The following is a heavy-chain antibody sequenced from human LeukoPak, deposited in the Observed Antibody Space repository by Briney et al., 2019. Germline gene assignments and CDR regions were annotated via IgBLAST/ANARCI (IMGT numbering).Heavy chain of an antibody. Sequence: SETLSLTCTVSGGYISGYYWSWIRQPPGRGLEWIGDIYFSGSTNYNPSLKSRVTISVDSSKNQFSLRLNSVTAADTAVYYCTRRGTGGPFDYWGQGTLVTVSS. CDR3: TRRGTGGPFDY. CDR2: IYFSGST. J-gene: IGHJ4*02. V-gene: IGHV4-59*01. CDR1: GGYISGYY. D-gene: IGHD3/OR15-3a*01.